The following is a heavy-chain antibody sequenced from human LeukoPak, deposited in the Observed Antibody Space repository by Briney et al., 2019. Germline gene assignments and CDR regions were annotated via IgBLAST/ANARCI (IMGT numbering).Heavy chain of an antibody. J-gene: IGHJ4*02. V-gene: IGHV3-30*18. Sequence: PGGSLVLSCAASGYSFSSSAYWGCRRPPGGGGGGGVVIFYDGNNRCYADSVKARFTISRDNSKNTMYLQMNSLRAEDTAVYYCAKSRILVVTILPLDYWGQGTLVTVSS. CDR3: AKSRILVVTILPLDY. CDR1: GYSFSSSA. D-gene: IGHD5-12*01. CDR2: IFYDGNNR.